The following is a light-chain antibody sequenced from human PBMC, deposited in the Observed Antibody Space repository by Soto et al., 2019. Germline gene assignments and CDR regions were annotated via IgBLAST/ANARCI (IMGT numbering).Light chain of an antibody. J-gene: IGLJ3*02. CDR2: EVS. V-gene: IGLV2-14*01. Sequence: QSVLTQPASVSGSPGQSITISCTGTSSDVGGYNYVSWYQQHPGKAPKLMIYEVSNRPSGVSDRFSGSRSGNTASLTISGLQAEDESDYYCISYTSSSTWVFGRGTKLTVL. CDR3: ISYTSSSTWV. CDR1: SSDVGGYNY.